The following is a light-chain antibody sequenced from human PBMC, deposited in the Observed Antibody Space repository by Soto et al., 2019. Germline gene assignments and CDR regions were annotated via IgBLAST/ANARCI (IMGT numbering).Light chain of an antibody. CDR2: VGTGGIVG. V-gene: IGLV9-49*02. CDR3: GADHGRGSNFVKV. CDR1: SGHSNYK. Sequence: QLVLTQPPSASASLGASVTLTCTLSSGHSNYKVDWYQQRPGKGPRFVMRVGTGGIVGSKGDGIPDRFSVLGSGLIRNLTIKNIREEDESDYHCGADHGRGSNFVKVFGGGTKLTVL. J-gene: IGLJ3*02.